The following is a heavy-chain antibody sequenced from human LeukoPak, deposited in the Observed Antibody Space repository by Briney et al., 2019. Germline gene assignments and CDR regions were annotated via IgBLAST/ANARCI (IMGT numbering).Heavy chain of an antibody. J-gene: IGHJ5*02. CDR1: GGTFSRYA. CDR3: ASEVRYCSGGSCLFDP. CDR2: IIPIFGTA. V-gene: IGHV1-69*05. D-gene: IGHD2-15*01. Sequence: SVKVSCKASGGTFSRYALRRVRQTPRQGLEWVGGIIPIFGTATYAQKCQGRVTITTDESTSTAYMELSSLRSEDTAVYYCASEVRYCSGGSCLFDPWGQGTLVTVSS.